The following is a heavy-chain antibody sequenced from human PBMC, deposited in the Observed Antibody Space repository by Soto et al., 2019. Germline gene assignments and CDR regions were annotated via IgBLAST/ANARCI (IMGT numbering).Heavy chain of an antibody. V-gene: IGHV3-48*03. D-gene: IGHD3-10*01. J-gene: IGHJ4*02. Sequence: GGSLRLSCAASGFTFSRFELHWVRQAPGKGLEWISYISSSGSTAYYASSVEGRFTISRDNANNSVYLHMDSLRAEDTALYYCTRAAWFPYLSFYWGQGALVTVSS. CDR1: GFTFSRFE. CDR2: ISSSGSTA. CDR3: TRAAWFPYLSFY.